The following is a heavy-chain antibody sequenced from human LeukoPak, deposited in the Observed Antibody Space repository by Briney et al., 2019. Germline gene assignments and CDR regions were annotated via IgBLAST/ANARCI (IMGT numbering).Heavy chain of an antibody. CDR3: AKDRGGYCSGGSCYSILNYFDY. CDR1: GFTFSSYA. CDR2: ISGSGGST. D-gene: IGHD2-15*01. Sequence: GGSLRLSCAASGFTFSSYAMSWVRQAPGKGLEWVSAISGSGGSTYYADSVKGRFTISRDNSKNTLYLQMNSLRAEDTAVYYCAKDRGGYCSGGSCYSILNYFDYWGQGTLVTVSS. V-gene: IGHV3-23*01. J-gene: IGHJ4*02.